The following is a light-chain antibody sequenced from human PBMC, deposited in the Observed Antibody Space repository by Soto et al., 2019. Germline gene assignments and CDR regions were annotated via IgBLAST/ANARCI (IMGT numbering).Light chain of an antibody. CDR2: GAS. CDR1: QSVTTN. CDR3: QQYNYWPRT. J-gene: IGKJ1*01. Sequence: EMVMTQSPATLSVSPGERATLSCRASQSVTTNLAWYQQKPGQAPRLLIYGASTRATGIPARFSGSGSGTEFTLTISSLQSEDFAVYYCQQYNYWPRTFGQGTKVEIK. V-gene: IGKV3-15*01.